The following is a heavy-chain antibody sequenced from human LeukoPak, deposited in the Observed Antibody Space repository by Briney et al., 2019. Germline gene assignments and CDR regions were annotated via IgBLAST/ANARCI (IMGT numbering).Heavy chain of an antibody. D-gene: IGHD3-22*01. J-gene: IGHJ4*02. Sequence: GGSLRLSCAASGFTFSSYAMYWVRQAPGKGLEWVALIEFDGSNKYYADSVKGRFTISRDNSRNTLYVQMNSLRADDTAVYYCARSPVVVSDAFFDYWAREPWSPSPQ. V-gene: IGHV3-30-3*01. CDR2: IEFDGSNK. CDR3: ARSPVVVSDAFFDY. CDR1: GFTFSSYA.